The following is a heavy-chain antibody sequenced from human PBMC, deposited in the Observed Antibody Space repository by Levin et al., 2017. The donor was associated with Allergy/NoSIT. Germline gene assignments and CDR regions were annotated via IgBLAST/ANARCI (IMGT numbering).Heavy chain of an antibody. J-gene: IGHJ4*02. D-gene: IGHD5-18*01. CDR3: ARVAGYSYGYYFDY. CDR2: IYLSGST. V-gene: IGHV4-30-2*01. Sequence: GKGLEWIGNIYLSGSTYYNPSLKSRVTISVDRSKNQFSLNLSSVTAADTAVYYCARVAGYSYGYYFDYWGQGTLVTVSS.